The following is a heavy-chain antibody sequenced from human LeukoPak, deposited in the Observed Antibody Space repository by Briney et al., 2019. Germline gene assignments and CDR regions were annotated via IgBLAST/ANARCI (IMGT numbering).Heavy chain of an antibody. J-gene: IGHJ5*02. CDR3: ARVTVTTWVWFDP. CDR1: GGSISSYY. D-gene: IGHD4-11*01. V-gene: IGHV4-59*01. Sequence: SETLSLTCTVSGGSISSYYWSWIRQPPGKGLEWIGYIYYSGSTNCNPSLKSRVTISVDTSKNQFSLKLSSVTAADTAVYYCARVTVTTWVWFDPWRQGSLVTVSS. CDR2: IYYSGST.